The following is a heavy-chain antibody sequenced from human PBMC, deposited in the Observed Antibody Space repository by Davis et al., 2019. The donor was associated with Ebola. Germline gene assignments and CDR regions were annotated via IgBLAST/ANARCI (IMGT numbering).Heavy chain of an antibody. CDR1: GYTFTSYD. Sequence: ASVKVSCKASGYTFTSYDINWVRQATGQGLEWMGWMNPNSGNTGYAQKFQGRVTMTRNTSISTAYMELSSLRSEDTAVYYCARGLLWFGDYYYYGMDVWGQGTTVTVSS. CDR3: ARGLLWFGDYYYYGMDV. CDR2: MNPNSGNT. V-gene: IGHV1-8*01. J-gene: IGHJ6*02. D-gene: IGHD3-10*01.